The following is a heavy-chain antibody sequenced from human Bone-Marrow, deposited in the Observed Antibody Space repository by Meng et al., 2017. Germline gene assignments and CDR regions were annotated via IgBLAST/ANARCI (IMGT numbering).Heavy chain of an antibody. V-gene: IGHV4-39*01. Sequence: QLQLQESGPGLVKPSETLSLTCIVSGDSISSSSDYWGWIRQPPGKGLEWIGSIYYSGSTYYNPSLKSRVTISVDTSKNQFSLTLSSVTAADTAVYYCARRDYFDYWGQEPWSPSPQ. J-gene: IGHJ4*01. CDR2: IYYSGST. CDR1: GDSISSSSDY. CDR3: ARRDYFDY.